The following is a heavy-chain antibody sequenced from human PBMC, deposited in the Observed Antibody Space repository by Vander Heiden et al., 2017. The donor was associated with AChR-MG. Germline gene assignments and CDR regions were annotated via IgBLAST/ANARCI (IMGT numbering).Heavy chain of an antibody. CDR3: ARSYSDYYYYGMDV. V-gene: IGHV3-30*01. D-gene: IGHD2-15*01. J-gene: IGHJ6*02. Sequence: RFTISRDNSKNTLYLQMNSLRAEDTAVYYGARSYSDYYYYGMDVWGQGTTVTVSS.